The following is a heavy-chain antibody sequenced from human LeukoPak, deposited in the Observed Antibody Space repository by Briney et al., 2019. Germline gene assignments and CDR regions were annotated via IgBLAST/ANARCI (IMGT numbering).Heavy chain of an antibody. Sequence: GGSLRLSCAASGFTFSSYAMSWVRQAPGKGLEWVAHINQDGSEEHYMDSVKARFTISRDNAKNSLSLQMNSLRAEDTALYYCARAADYYYYMDVWGKGTTVTVSS. J-gene: IGHJ6*03. CDR2: INQDGSEE. V-gene: IGHV3-7*01. CDR1: GFTFSSYA. CDR3: ARAADYYYYMDV.